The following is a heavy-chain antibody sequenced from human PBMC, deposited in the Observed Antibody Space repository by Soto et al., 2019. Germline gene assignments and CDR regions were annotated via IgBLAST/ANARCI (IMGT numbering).Heavy chain of an antibody. CDR3: ARVPYFDFWSGYPQNWFDP. Sequence: GASVKVSCKASGYTFTSYDINWVRQATGQGLEWMGWMNPNSGNTGYAQKFQGRVTMTRNTSISTAYMELSSLRSEDTAVYYCARVPYFDFWSGYPQNWFDPWGQGTLVTVSS. J-gene: IGHJ5*02. CDR2: MNPNSGNT. CDR1: GYTFTSYD. V-gene: IGHV1-8*01. D-gene: IGHD3-3*01.